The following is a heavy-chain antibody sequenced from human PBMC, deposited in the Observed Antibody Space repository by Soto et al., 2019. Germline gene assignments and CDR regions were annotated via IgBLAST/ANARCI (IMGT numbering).Heavy chain of an antibody. Sequence: ASVKVSCKASGYTFTSYGISWVRQAPGQGLEWMGWISAYNGNTNYAQKLQGRVTMTTDTSTSTAYMELRSLRSDDTAVYYCARDQQLWSYYYYYMDVWGKGTTVTVSS. CDR2: ISAYNGNT. V-gene: IGHV1-18*01. CDR1: GYTFTSYG. CDR3: ARDQQLWSYYYYYMDV. D-gene: IGHD5-18*01. J-gene: IGHJ6*03.